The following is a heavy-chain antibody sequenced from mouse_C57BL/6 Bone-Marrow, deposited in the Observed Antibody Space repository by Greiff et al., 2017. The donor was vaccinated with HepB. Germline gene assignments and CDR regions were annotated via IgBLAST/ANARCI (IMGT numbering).Heavy chain of an antibody. CDR2: IYPGSGST. CDR1: GYTFTSYW. Sequence: QVHVKQPGAELVKPGASVKMSCKASGYTFTSYWITWVKQRPGQGLEWIGDIYPGSGSTNYNEKFKSKATLTVDTSSSTAYMQLSSLTSEDSAVYYCARDYYYGSSTLFDYWGQGTTLTVSS. V-gene: IGHV1-55*01. D-gene: IGHD1-1*01. CDR3: ARDYYYGSSTLFDY. J-gene: IGHJ2*01.